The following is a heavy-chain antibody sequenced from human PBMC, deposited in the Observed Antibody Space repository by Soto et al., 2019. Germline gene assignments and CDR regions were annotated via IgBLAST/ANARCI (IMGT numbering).Heavy chain of an antibody. CDR3: ARNGGYYYDGSGYHDSY. CDR1: GYSFTSYW. D-gene: IGHD3-22*01. Sequence: GESLKISCKGSGYSFTSYWISWVRQMPGKGLEWMGRIDPSDSYTNYSPSFQGHVTISADKSISTAYLQWSSLKASDTAVYYWARNGGYYYDGSGYHDSYWGQGTLVTVSS. V-gene: IGHV5-10-1*01. J-gene: IGHJ4*02. CDR2: IDPSDSYT.